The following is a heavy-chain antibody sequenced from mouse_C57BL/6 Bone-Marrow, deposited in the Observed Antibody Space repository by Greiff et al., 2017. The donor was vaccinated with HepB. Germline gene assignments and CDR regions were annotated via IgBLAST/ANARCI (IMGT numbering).Heavy chain of an antibody. Sequence: VQGVESGAELARPGASVKLSCKASGYTFTSYGISWVKQRTGQGLEWIGEIYPRSGNTYYNEKFKGKATLTADKSSSTAYMELRSLTSEDSAVYFCARSITTVVARDYWGQGTTLTVSS. V-gene: IGHV1-81*01. J-gene: IGHJ2*01. CDR1: GYTFTSYG. D-gene: IGHD1-1*01. CDR2: IYPRSGNT. CDR3: ARSITTVVARDY.